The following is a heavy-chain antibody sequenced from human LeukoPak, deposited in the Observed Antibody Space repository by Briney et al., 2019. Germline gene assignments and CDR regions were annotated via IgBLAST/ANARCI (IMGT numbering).Heavy chain of an antibody. V-gene: IGHV3-48*04. CDR3: ARVCSNTSCWGAFDI. CDR1: GFTFSSYS. Sequence: GGSLRLSCAASGFTFSSYSMNWIRQAPGKGLEWVSYISSSGSSIYYADSVKGRFTSSRDNAKDSLYLQMNSLRAEDTAVYYCARVCSNTSCWGAFDIWGQGTMVTVSS. J-gene: IGHJ3*02. CDR2: ISSSGSSI. D-gene: IGHD2-2*01.